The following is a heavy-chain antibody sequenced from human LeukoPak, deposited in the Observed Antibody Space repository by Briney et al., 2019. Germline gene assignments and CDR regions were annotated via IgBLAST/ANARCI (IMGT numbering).Heavy chain of an antibody. CDR3: GRDNCGSPTCLDY. D-gene: IGHD2-2*01. J-gene: IGHJ4*02. CDR2: ISSSSSYI. V-gene: IGHV3-21*01. CDR1: GFAFSTFS. Sequence: GGSLTLSCVPSGFAFSTFSMNWVRQAPGKGLVGVSSISSSSSYIYYADSVKGRFTISRDNSKNTVYLQTNSLRAEDTAVYYCGRDNCGSPTCLDYWGQGTLVSVSS.